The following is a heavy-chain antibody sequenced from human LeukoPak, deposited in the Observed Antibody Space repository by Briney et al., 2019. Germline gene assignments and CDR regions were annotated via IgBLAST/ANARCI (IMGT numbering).Heavy chain of an antibody. Sequence: GASVKVSCKASGYTFTDYYMHWVHQAPGKGLEWMGRVDPEDGETIYAEKFQGRVTITADTSTDTAYMELSSLRSEDTAVYYCATRAAAGTGGWYDAFDIWGQGTMVTVSS. CDR2: VDPEDGET. D-gene: IGHD6-13*01. CDR3: ATRAAAGTGGWYDAFDI. J-gene: IGHJ3*02. CDR1: GYTFTDYY. V-gene: IGHV1-69-2*01.